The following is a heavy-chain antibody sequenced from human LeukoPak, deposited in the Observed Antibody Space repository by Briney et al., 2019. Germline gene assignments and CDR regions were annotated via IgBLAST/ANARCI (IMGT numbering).Heavy chain of an antibody. V-gene: IGHV4-39*02. J-gene: IGHJ5*02. CDR1: GVSISTDNFY. CDR3: AREGLSYCGGDCYP. CDR2: FYYSGST. Sequence: SETLSLTCTVSGVSISTDNFYWGWIRQPPGKGLEWIGTFYYSGSTYYNPSLKSRVTISVDTSKNQFTLKLSSVTAADTAVYYCAREGLSYCGGDCYPWGQGTLVTVSS. D-gene: IGHD2-21*02.